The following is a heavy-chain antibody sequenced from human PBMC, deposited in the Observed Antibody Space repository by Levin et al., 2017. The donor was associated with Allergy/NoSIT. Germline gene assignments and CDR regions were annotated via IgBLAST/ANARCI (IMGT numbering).Heavy chain of an antibody. J-gene: IGHJ3*02. Sequence: ASVKVSCKASGYTFTSYGISWVRQAPGQGLEWMGWISAYNGNTNYAQKLQGRVTMTTDTSTSTAYMELRSLRSDDTAVYYCARDTGNYDYVWGSYRLSDAFDIWGQGTMVTVSS. CDR3: ARDTGNYDYVWGSYRLSDAFDI. D-gene: IGHD3-16*02. V-gene: IGHV1-18*01. CDR2: ISAYNGNT. CDR1: GYTFTSYG.